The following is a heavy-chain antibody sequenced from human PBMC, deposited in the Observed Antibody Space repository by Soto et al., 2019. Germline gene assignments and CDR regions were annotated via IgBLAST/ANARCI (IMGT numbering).Heavy chain of an antibody. D-gene: IGHD2-15*01. CDR2: FVPLFGTA. Sequence: QVQMVQSGAEVKKPGSSVKVSCKASGGTFSSFTFTWVRQAPGQELEWMGGFVPLFGTATHAQKFQGRVTITADESTSTACMELSSMRSEDTAIYYWATGGYGLALEAWGKGTLVTVYS. CDR3: ATGGYGLALEA. V-gene: IGHV1-69*01. CDR1: GGTFSSFT. J-gene: IGHJ5*02.